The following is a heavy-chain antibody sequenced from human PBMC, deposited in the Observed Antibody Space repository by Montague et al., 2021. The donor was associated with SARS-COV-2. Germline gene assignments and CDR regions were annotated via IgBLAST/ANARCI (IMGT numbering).Heavy chain of an antibody. CDR1: GFTFSSYA. Sequence: SLRLSCPASGFTFSSYALTRVRQAPGKGLEWVSAISNSGGRTYYADSVKGRFTISRDNSKNTLYLQMNSLRGEDTAIYYCAKSGVVINPYYYGMDVWGRGTTVTVSS. V-gene: IGHV3-23*01. D-gene: IGHD3-22*01. CDR2: ISNSGGRT. J-gene: IGHJ6*02. CDR3: AKSGVVINPYYYGMDV.